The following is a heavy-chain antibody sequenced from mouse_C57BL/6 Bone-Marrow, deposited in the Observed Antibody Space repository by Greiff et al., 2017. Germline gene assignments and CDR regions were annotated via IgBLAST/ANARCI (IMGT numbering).Heavy chain of an antibody. D-gene: IGHD1-3*01. J-gene: IGHJ4*01. CDR3: ARKLLTVYAMDY. Sequence: VKLVESGAELARPGASVKMSCKASGYTFTSYTMHWVQQRPGQGLEWIGYINPSSGYTKYNQKFKDKATLTADKSSSTAYMQLSSPTSEDSAVYYCARKLLTVYAMDYWGQGTSVTVSS. V-gene: IGHV1-4*01. CDR2: INPSSGYT. CDR1: GYTFTSYT.